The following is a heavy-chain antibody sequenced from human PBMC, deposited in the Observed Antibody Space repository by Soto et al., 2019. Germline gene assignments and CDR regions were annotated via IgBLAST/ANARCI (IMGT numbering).Heavy chain of an antibody. CDR1: GFTFGDYT. V-gene: IGHV3-43*01. CDR2: ITWDGINI. CDR3: ANLAKNYYHYMDV. D-gene: IGHD1-26*01. J-gene: IGHJ6*03. Sequence: GGSLRLSCTASGFTFGDYTMHWVRQAPGKGLEWVSLITWDGINIEYADSVRGRFTISMVNTKNSLSLQMNSLRDEDMAVYYCANLAKNYYHYMDVWGKGTTVTVSS.